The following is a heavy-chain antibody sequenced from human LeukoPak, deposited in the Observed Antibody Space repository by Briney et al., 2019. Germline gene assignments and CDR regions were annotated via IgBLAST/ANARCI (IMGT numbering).Heavy chain of an antibody. V-gene: IGHV3-30*18. Sequence: PGRSLRLSCAASGFTFSSYGMHWVRQAPGKGLEWVAVISYDGSNKYYADSVKGRFTISRDNSKNTLYLQMNSLRAEDTAVYYCAKLYSSTSHFDYWGQGTLVTVSS. CDR1: GFTFSSYG. CDR3: AKLYSSTSHFDY. D-gene: IGHD6-13*01. J-gene: IGHJ4*02. CDR2: ISYDGSNK.